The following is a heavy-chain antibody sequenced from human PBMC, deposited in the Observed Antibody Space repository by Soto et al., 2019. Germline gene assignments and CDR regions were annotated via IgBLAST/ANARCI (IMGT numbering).Heavy chain of an antibody. CDR2: IIGSGGRT. V-gene: IGHV3-23*01. Sequence: EVQLLESGGGLVQPGGSLRLSCAASVFTFRRYAMICVRQAPGKGLEWVSAIIGSGGRTYYADSVKGRFTISRDNSKNTLYLQMNSLRVEDTAVYYCAKDRIMGSTTFWGMDVWGQGTTVTVSS. CDR1: VFTFRRYA. J-gene: IGHJ6*02. CDR3: AKDRIMGSTTFWGMDV. D-gene: IGHD3-16*01.